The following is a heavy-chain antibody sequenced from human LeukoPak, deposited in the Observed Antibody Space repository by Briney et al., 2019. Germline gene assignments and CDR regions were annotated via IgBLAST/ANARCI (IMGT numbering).Heavy chain of an antibody. CDR1: GFTFYSYA. Sequence: GGSLRLSCAASGFTFYSYAMNWVRQAPGKGLEWVSTISGTDGSTYYADSVKGRFTVSRDNVRNSLHLQMNSLRVEDTAVYFCARDGGRWLQSYYFDYWGRGNLVIVSS. V-gene: IGHV3-23*01. D-gene: IGHD5-24*01. CDR2: ISGTDGST. J-gene: IGHJ4*02. CDR3: ARDGGRWLQSYYFDY.